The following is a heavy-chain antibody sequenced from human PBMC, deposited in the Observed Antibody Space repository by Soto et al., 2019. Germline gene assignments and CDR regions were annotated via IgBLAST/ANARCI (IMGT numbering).Heavy chain of an antibody. CDR3: TTKYDILTGYYIWGYYFDY. CDR2: IKSKTDGGTT. D-gene: IGHD3-9*01. CDR1: GFTFSNAW. J-gene: IGHJ4*02. V-gene: IGHV3-15*01. Sequence: GGSLRLSCAASGFTFSNAWMSWVRQAPGKGLEWVGRIKSKTDGGTTDYAAPVKGRFTISRDDSKNTLYLQMNSLKTEDTAVYYCTTKYDILTGYYIWGYYFDYWGQGTLVTVSS.